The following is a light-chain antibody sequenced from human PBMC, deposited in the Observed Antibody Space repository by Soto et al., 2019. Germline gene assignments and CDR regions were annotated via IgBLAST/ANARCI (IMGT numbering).Light chain of an antibody. Sequence: EIVLTQSPGTLSLSPGEGATLSCRASQSVSSSYIAWYQQRPGQTPSLLIYGASTRATGIPDRFSGSGSGTHFTLTISSLQPEDVATYYCQNYDKESPATFGQGTKVDIK. J-gene: IGKJ1*01. CDR3: QNYDKESPAT. CDR2: GAS. CDR1: QSVSSSY. V-gene: IGKV3-20*01.